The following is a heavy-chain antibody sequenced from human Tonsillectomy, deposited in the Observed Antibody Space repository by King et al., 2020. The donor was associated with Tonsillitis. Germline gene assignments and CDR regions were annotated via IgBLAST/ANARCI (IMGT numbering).Heavy chain of an antibody. V-gene: IGHV3-30-3*01. CDR1: GFTFSSYA. J-gene: IGHJ4*02. CDR2: ISYDGSKK. Sequence: QLVQSGGGVVQPGRSLRLSCAASGFTFSSYAMHWVRQAPGKGLEWVAVISYDGSKKYYADAVKGRFTIYRDNSKNTLYLQMNSLRAEDTAVYYCAGEGGSAPYFDYWGQGTLVTVSS. CDR3: AGEGGSAPYFDY. D-gene: IGHD3-10*01.